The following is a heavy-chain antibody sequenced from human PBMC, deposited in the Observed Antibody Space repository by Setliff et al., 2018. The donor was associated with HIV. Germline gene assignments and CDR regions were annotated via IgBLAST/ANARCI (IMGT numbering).Heavy chain of an antibody. J-gene: IGHJ4*02. V-gene: IGHV4-4*09. D-gene: IGHD3-22*01. CDR1: GVSISSYY. CDR2: IYTSGSS. CDR3: ARGLSFYDPGGFDY. Sequence: SETLSLTCTVSGVSISSYYLSWVRQPPGKGLEWIGYIYTSGSSNYNPSLKNRVTISVDPSKNQFSLKLSSVPAADTAVYYCARGLSFYDPGGFDYWGQGTLVTVSS.